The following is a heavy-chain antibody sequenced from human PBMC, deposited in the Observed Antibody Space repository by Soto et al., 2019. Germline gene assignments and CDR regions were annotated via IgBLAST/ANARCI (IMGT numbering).Heavy chain of an antibody. Sequence: QVQLQESGPGLVKPSQTLSLTCTVSGGSISSGGYYWSWIRQHPGKGLEWIGYIYYSGSTYYNPSLKSRVTISVYTSKNQFYLKMSAVTAADTAVYYCARVGGINWFDPWGQGTLVTVSS. D-gene: IGHD3-16*01. J-gene: IGHJ5*02. CDR3: ARVGGINWFDP. V-gene: IGHV4-31*03. CDR1: GGSISSGGYY. CDR2: IYYSGST.